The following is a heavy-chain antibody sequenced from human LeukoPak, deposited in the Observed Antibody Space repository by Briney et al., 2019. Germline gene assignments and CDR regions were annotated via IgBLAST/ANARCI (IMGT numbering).Heavy chain of an antibody. CDR1: GGSFSSYG. V-gene: IGHV1-18*01. Sequence: GASVKVSCKASGGSFSSYGISWVRQAPGQGLEWMGWISAYNGNTNYAQKLQGRVTMTTDTSTSTAYMELRSLRSDDTAVYYCARGPQGSGYYDYWYFDLWGRGTPVTVSS. CDR2: ISAYNGNT. CDR3: ARGPQGSGYYDYWYFDL. J-gene: IGHJ2*01. D-gene: IGHD3-22*01.